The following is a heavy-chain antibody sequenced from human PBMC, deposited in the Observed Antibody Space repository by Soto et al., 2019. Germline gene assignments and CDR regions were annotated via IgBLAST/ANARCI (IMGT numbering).Heavy chain of an antibody. CDR1: GGSFSAYY. Sequence: SETLSLTCAVYGGSFSAYYWSWIRQSPGKGLEWIGEMNQSGSTNYNPSLESRVTISVDTSKNQFSLNLSSVTAADTAAYYCARVKRHYDFWSGYYSARADYFDYWGQGTLVTVSS. CDR3: ARVKRHYDFWSGYYSARADYFDY. D-gene: IGHD3-3*01. J-gene: IGHJ4*02. V-gene: IGHV4-34*01. CDR2: MNQSGST.